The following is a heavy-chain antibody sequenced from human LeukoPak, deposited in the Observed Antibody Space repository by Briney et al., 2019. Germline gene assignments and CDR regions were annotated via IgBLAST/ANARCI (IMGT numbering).Heavy chain of an antibody. V-gene: IGHV3-7*01. CDR3: ARVDSSSWYGADY. Sequence: GGSLRLSCAASGFTFSSSWMSWVRQAPGKGLEWVANIKQDGSEKYYVDSVMGRFTISRDNAKNSLYLQMNSLRAEDTAVYYCARVDSSSWYGADYWGQGTLVTVSS. CDR1: GFTFSSSW. D-gene: IGHD6-13*01. J-gene: IGHJ4*02. CDR2: IKQDGSEK.